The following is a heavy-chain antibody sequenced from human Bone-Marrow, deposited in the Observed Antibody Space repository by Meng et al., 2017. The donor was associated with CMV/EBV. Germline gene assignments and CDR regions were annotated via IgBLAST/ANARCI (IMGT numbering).Heavy chain of an antibody. CDR1: GGTFSSYA. J-gene: IGHJ6*02. V-gene: IGHV1-69*10. CDR3: ARDLLEWLTTYYYYYGMDV. CDR2: IIPILGIA. D-gene: IGHD3-3*01. Sequence: SVKVSCKASGGTFSSYAISWVRQAPGQGLEWMGGIIPILGIANYAQKFQGRVTITADKSTSTAYMELSSLRSEDTAVYYCARDLLEWLTTYYYYYGMDVWGQGTTVTVSS.